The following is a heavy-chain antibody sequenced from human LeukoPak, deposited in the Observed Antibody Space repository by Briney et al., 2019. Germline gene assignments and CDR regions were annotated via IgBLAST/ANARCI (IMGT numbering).Heavy chain of an antibody. CDR2: INPNSGGT. V-gene: IGHV1-2*02. CDR3: AATDLGDY. Sequence: ASVKVSCKASGYTFTGYYMHWVRQAPGQGLEWMGWINPNSGGTKYLQKFQGRVTITRDTSASTAYMELSSLRSEDTAVYYCAATDLGDYWGQGTLVTVSS. J-gene: IGHJ4*02. D-gene: IGHD4-17*01. CDR1: GYTFTGYY.